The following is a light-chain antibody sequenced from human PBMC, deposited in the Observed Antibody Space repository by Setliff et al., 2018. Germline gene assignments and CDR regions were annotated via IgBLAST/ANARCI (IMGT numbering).Light chain of an antibody. Sequence: QSALTQPRSVSGSPGQSVTISCTGTSSDVGGYNYVSWYQQHPGKAPKLMIYDVSKRPSGVPDRFSGSKSGNTASLTISGLQAEDEADYYCCSYTSSSTPYVFGTGTKSPS. CDR1: SSDVGGYNY. CDR3: CSYTSSSTPYV. J-gene: IGLJ1*01. CDR2: DVS. V-gene: IGLV2-11*01.